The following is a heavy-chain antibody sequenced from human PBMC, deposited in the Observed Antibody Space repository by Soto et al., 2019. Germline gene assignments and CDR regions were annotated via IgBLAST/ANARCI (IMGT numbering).Heavy chain of an antibody. J-gene: IGHJ5*02. D-gene: IGHD2-2*02. V-gene: IGHV4-34*01. Sequence: QVQLQQWGAGLLKPSETLSLTCAVYGGSFSGYYWSWIRQPPGKGLEWIGEINHSGSTNYNPSLKSRVTISVDTSKTQFSLKLSSVTAADTAVYYCARRVLPDAIKGAGFDPWGQGTLVTVSS. CDR3: ARRVLPDAIKGAGFDP. CDR1: GGSFSGYY. CDR2: INHSGST.